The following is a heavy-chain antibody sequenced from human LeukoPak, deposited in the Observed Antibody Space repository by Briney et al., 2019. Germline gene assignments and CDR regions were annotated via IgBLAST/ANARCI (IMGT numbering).Heavy chain of an antibody. CDR1: GGSISSSNW. J-gene: IGHJ4*02. Sequence: PSETLSLTCAVPGGSISSSNWWSWVRQPPGKGLEWIGEIYHSGSTNYNPSLKSRVTISVDKSKNQFSLKLSSVTAADTAVYYCARDSTLGYCSGGSCYDWGQGTLVTVSS. V-gene: IGHV4-4*02. CDR2: IYHSGST. CDR3: ARDSTLGYCSGGSCYD. D-gene: IGHD2-15*01.